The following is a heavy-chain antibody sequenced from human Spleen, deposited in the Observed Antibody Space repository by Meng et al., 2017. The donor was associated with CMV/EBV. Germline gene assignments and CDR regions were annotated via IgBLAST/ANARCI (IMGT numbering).Heavy chain of an antibody. D-gene: IGHD1-26*01. CDR1: GFTFITYW. Sequence: GESLKISCDASGFTFITYWMSWVRQAPGKGLEWVANIKQDGSDKNYVDSVKGRFIISRDNAKNSVYLQMNSLRVEDTAVYYCARDGNLIGISYWTWGQGALVTVSS. V-gene: IGHV3-7*01. CDR2: IKQDGSDK. J-gene: IGHJ5*02. CDR3: ARDGNLIGISYWT.